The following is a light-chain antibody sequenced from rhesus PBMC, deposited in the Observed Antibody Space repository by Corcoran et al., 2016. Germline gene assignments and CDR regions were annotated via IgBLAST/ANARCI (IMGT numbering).Light chain of an antibody. CDR1: SSDVGGYNY. CDR2: EVS. J-gene: IGLJ6*01. CDR3: CSYTTSSTDV. V-gene: IGLV2S7*01. Sequence: QSAPTQPPSVSGSPGQSVTISCTGTSSDVGGYNYVSWYQQHPGKAPKLMIYEVSKRPSGVSDRFSGSTSGNTASLTISGLQAEDEADYYCCSYTTSSTDVFGSGTKLTVL.